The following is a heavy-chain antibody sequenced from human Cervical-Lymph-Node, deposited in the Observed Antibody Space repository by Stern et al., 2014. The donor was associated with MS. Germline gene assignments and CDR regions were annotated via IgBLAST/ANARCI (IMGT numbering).Heavy chain of an antibody. J-gene: IGHJ4*02. CDR2: IYSGGST. CDR3: ARDYYDSRGYSH. V-gene: IGHV3-53*01. D-gene: IGHD3-22*01. Sequence: EVQLLESGGGLIQPGGSLRLSCAVSGYSVSTNYMSWIRQAPGKGLEWVAVIYSGGSTYPADSVRGRFTISRDNARNTLSLQMDSLRAEDTAVYYCARDYYDSRGYSHWGQGTLVTVSS. CDR1: GYSVSTNY.